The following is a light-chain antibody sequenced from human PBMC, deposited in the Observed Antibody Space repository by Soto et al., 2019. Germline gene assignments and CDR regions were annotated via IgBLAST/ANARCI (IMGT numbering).Light chain of an antibody. J-gene: IGKJ2*01. V-gene: IGKV1-8*01. CDR1: QPISSY. CDR3: DQYYCYPYT. CDR2: ATS. Sequence: AILMTQSPSSFSASTGDKVTITCRASQPISSYLAWYQQKPGRAPKVLIYATSTLQSVVQSRFSGSGAGTDFTLTINNLQSEDFASYYCDQYYCYPYTFGQGTKLEI.